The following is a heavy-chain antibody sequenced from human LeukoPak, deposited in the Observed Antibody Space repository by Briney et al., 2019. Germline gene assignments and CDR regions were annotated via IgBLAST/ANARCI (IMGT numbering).Heavy chain of an antibody. J-gene: IGHJ4*02. CDR2: IVGSGSST. D-gene: IGHD6-19*01. CDR3: EKDKQWLVFDY. CDR1: GFTVSSYA. V-gene: IGHV3-23*01. Sequence: GGSLSLSCAASGFTVSSYALSWVRQAPGKGLQWVSAIVGSGSSTYYADSVKGRITISRDNTKNTLYLQMNSLRDEDTAVYYCEKDKQWLVFDYWGEGSVVSVSP.